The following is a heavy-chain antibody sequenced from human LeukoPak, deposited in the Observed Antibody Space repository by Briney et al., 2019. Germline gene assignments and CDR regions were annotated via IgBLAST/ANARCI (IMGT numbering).Heavy chain of an antibody. J-gene: IGHJ5*01. D-gene: IGHD2-8*01. CDR3: ALAPNSNWFDF. Sequence: TSETLSLTCTVSGDSTSKFYWIWILQSPGKGLEWIGNIHYSGSSVYNPSLKSRGTISIDTSRRQFFLKLNSVTAADTAIYFCALAPNSNWFDFWGPGILVTVSS. V-gene: IGHV4-59*03. CDR1: GDSTSKFY. CDR2: IHYSGSS.